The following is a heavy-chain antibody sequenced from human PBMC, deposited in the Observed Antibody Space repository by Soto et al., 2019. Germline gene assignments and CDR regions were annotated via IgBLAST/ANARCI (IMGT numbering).Heavy chain of an antibody. J-gene: IGHJ3*02. CDR3: ARVDRVAKDDAFER. D-gene: IGHD3-22*01. V-gene: IGHV4-30-4*01. Sequence: SETLSLTCTVSGGSISSGDYYWSWIRQPPGKGLEWIGYIYYSGSTYYNPSLKSRVTISVDTSKNQFSLKLSSVTAADTAVYYCARVDRVAKDDAFERWGQGKMVTV. CDR2: IYYSGST. CDR1: GGSISSGDYY.